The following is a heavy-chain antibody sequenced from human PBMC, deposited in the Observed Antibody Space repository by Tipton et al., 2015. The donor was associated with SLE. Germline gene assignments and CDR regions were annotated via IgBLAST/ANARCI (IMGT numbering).Heavy chain of an antibody. CDR2: IKQDGSEK. D-gene: IGHD3-9*01. CDR3: ARDWSEGYFDWLGALDI. Sequence: GSLRLSCAASGFTFSSYAMSWVRQTPGKGLEWVANIKQDGSEKNYVDSVKGRVTISRDNAKNSLYLQMNSLRAEDTAVYYCARDWSEGYFDWLGALDIWGQGTMVTVSS. V-gene: IGHV3-7*01. J-gene: IGHJ3*02. CDR1: GFTFSSYA.